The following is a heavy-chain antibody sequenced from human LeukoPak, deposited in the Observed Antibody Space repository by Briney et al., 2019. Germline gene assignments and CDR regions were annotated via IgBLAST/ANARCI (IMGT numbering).Heavy chain of an antibody. CDR3: ARVPLRFRGFDY. J-gene: IGHJ4*02. V-gene: IGHV1-8*01. D-gene: IGHD3-10*01. CDR1: GFTFTSYD. CDR2: MNPNSGNT. Sequence: PGGSLRLSCAASGFTFTSYDINWVRQATGQGLEWMGWMNPNSGNTGYAQKFQGRVTITRNTSISTAYMELSSLRSEDTAVYYCARVPLRFRGFDYWGQGTLVTVSS.